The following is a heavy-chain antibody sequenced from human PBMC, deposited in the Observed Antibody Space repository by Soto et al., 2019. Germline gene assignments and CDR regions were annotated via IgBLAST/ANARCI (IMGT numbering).Heavy chain of an antibody. J-gene: IGHJ6*02. V-gene: IGHV4-34*01. CDR1: GGSCSGFY. Sequence: SETLSLICAVYGGSCSGFYWSWIRQPPGKGLEWIGEINHSGSTNYNPSLKSRVTISVDTSKNQFSLKLSSVTAADTAVYYCARGRDSNYYYGMDVWGQGTTVTVSS. D-gene: IGHD3-22*01. CDR3: ARGRDSNYYYGMDV. CDR2: INHSGST.